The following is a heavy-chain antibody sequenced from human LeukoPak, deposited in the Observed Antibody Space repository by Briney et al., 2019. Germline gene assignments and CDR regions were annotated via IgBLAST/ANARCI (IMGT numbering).Heavy chain of an antibody. D-gene: IGHD2-2*01. CDR1: GFTFSSYS. J-gene: IGHJ4*02. CDR2: ISSSSSYM. V-gene: IGHV3-21*01. Sequence: PGGSLRLSCAASGFTFSSYSMNWVRQAPGKGLEWVSSISSSSSYMYYADSVKGRFTISRDNAKNSLYLQMNSLRAEDTAVYYCAREDQPDYWGQGTLVTVSS. CDR3: AREDQPDY.